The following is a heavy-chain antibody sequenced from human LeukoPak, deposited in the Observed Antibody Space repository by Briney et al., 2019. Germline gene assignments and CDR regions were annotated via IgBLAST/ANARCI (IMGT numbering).Heavy chain of an antibody. Sequence: PGGSLRLSCAASGFTVSSNYMSWVRQAPGKGLEWVSVIYSGGSTYYADSVRGRFTISRDNSKNTLYLQMNSLRAEDTAVYYCARAIYGGDFDYWGQGTLVTVSS. CDR2: IYSGGST. V-gene: IGHV3-53*01. D-gene: IGHD4-23*01. J-gene: IGHJ4*02. CDR3: ARAIYGGDFDY. CDR1: GFTVSSNY.